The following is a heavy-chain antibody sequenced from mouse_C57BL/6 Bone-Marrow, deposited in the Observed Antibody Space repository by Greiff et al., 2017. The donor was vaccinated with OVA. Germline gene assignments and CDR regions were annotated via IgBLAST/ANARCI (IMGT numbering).Heavy chain of an antibody. J-gene: IGHJ1*03. CDR2: IYPGDGDT. Sequence: QVQLQQSGPELVKPGASVKISCKASGYAFSSSWMNWVKQRPGKGLEWIGRIYPGDGDTNYNGKFKGKATLTADKSSSTAYMQLSSLTSEDSAVYFCARGVLHWYCDVWGTGTTVTVSS. CDR3: ARGVLHWYCDV. V-gene: IGHV1-82*01. CDR1: GYAFSSSW.